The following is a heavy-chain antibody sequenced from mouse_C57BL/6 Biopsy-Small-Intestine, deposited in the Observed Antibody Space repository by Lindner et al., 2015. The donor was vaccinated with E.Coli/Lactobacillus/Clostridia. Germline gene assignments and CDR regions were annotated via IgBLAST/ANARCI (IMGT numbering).Heavy chain of an antibody. J-gene: IGHJ4*01. Sequence: SVKVSCKASGYTFTSYGITWVRQAPGQGLEWMGWISVYNGNTKYAQKFQDRVTMTTDTSTSTAYMELRSLRSDDTAVYYCARYYFASGNYYGLFDYWGQGTLVTVSS. CDR1: GYTFTSYG. D-gene: IGHD1-1*02. CDR3: ARYYFASGNYYGLFDY. V-gene: IGHV1-7*01. CDR2: ISVYNGNT.